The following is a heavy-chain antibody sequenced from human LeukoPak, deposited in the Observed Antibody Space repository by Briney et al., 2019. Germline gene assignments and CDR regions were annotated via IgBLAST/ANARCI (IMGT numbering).Heavy chain of an antibody. V-gene: IGHV3-74*01. CDR1: GFTFSSYW. Sequence: GGSLRLSCAASGFTFSSYWMHWVRHAPGKGLVWVSRIKSDVTYADSVRGRFTISRDNAKNTLYLQMNSLRAEDTAVYYCARGRGGDFDYWGQGTLVTVSS. CDR3: ARGRGGDFDY. CDR2: IKSDV. J-gene: IGHJ4*02.